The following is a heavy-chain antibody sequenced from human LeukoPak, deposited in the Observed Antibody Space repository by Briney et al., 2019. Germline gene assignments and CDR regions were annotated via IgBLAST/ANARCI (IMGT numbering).Heavy chain of an antibody. V-gene: IGHV4-59*01. CDR3: ARAYDFWSDNWFDP. D-gene: IGHD3-3*01. CDR2: IYYSGST. Sequence: PSETLSLTCTVSGGSISSYYWSWIRQPPGKGLEWIGYIYYSGSTNYNPSLKSRVTISVDTSKNQFSLKLSSVTAADTAVCYCARAYDFWSDNWFDPWGQGTLVTVSS. CDR1: GGSISSYY. J-gene: IGHJ5*02.